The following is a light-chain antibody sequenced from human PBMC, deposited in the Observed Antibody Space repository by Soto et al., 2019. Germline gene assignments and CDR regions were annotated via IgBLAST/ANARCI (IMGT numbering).Light chain of an antibody. CDR1: QTISSGF. J-gene: IGKJ5*01. V-gene: IGKV3-20*01. CDR2: DAS. Sequence: EIVLTQSPGILYLSPGDRATLSCRASQTISSGFLAWYQQKVGQAPRLLIYDASNRATGVPDRFSGSGSGTDFSLTISRLEPEGFAVYHCQQYSSSPRTFGQGTRLEIK. CDR3: QQYSSSPRT.